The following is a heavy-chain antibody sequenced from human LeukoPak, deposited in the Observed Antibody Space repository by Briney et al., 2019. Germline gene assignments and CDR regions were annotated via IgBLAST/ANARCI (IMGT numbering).Heavy chain of an antibody. Sequence: PGGSLRLSCAASGFTVSSNYMSWVRQAPGKGLEWVSVFYSGGSTYYADSVKGRFTISRDNSKITLYVQMNSLRAEDTAVYYCAKDFGYDSRYYGMDVWGQGTTVTVSS. CDR3: AKDFGYDSRYYGMDV. CDR2: FYSGGST. J-gene: IGHJ6*02. V-gene: IGHV3-53*01. D-gene: IGHD3-3*01. CDR1: GFTVSSNY.